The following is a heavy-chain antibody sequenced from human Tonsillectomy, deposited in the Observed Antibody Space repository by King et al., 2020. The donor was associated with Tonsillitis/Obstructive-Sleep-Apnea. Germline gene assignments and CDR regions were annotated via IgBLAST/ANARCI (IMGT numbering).Heavy chain of an antibody. D-gene: IGHD2-15*01. CDR1: GYSFTSYW. J-gene: IGHJ6*02. CDR2: IDPSDSYT. Sequence: VQLVESGAEVKKPGESLRISCKGSGYSFTSYWINWVRQMPGKGLEWMGRIDPSDSYTNYSPSFQGHVTISAAKSISTAYLQWSSLKASDTAMYYCARKDGPLYYYYVMDVWGQGTTVIVSS. CDR3: ARKDGPLYYYYVMDV. V-gene: IGHV5-10-1*03.